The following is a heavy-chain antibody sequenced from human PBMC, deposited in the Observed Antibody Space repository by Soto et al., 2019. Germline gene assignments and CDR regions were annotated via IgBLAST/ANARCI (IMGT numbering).Heavy chain of an antibody. D-gene: IGHD1-1*01. CDR3: ARWPQLKPRFDY. CDR1: GGSISSGDYY. J-gene: IGHJ4*02. V-gene: IGHV4-31*03. CDR2: IYYSGST. Sequence: PSETLSLTCTVSGGSISSGDYYWSWIRQHPGKGLEWIGYIYYSGSTYYNPSLKSRVTISVDTSKNQFSLKLSSVTAADTAVYYCARWPQLKPRFDYWGQGTLVTSPQ.